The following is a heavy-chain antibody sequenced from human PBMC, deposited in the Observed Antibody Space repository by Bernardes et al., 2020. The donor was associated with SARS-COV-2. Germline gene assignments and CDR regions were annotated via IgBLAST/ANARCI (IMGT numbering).Heavy chain of an antibody. V-gene: IGHV3-9*01. CDR3: AKDGSNYYGSGSYADY. J-gene: IGHJ4*02. D-gene: IGHD3-10*01. CDR2: ISWNSGSI. Sequence: GGSLRLSCAASGFTFGDYAMHWVRQAPGKGLEWVSGISWNSGSIGYADSVKGRFTISRDNAKNSLYLQMNSLRAEDTALYYCAKDGSNYYGSGSYADYWGQGTLVTVSS. CDR1: GFTFGDYA.